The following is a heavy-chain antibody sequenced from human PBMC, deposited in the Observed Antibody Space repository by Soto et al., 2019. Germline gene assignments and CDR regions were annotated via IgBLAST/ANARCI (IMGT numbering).Heavy chain of an antibody. CDR1: GFTFSGYW. Sequence: EAQVVEPGGGVVQPGGSLRLSCAGSGFTFSGYWMHWVRQSPGKGLVWVSRINSDGTTTAYADSVKGRFTISRDNSKNTLYLQMSSLRAEDTAVYYCTHCSGESCHGGYFGMDVWGQGTTVTVSS. V-gene: IGHV3-74*01. J-gene: IGHJ6*02. CDR3: THCSGESCHGGYFGMDV. D-gene: IGHD2-15*01. CDR2: INSDGTTT.